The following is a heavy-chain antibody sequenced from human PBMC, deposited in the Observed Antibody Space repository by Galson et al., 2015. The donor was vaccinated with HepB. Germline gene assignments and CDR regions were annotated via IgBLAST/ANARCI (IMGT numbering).Heavy chain of an antibody. V-gene: IGHV3-74*01. D-gene: IGHD3-3*01. CDR1: GFTFSTYW. CDR3: ARGVKISGWDYYMDV. J-gene: IGHJ6*03. CDR2: IHGYENRA. Sequence: SLRLSCAASGFTFSTYWMHWVRQAPGKGLVWVSRIHGYENRADYADSVKGRFTNSRDNAKNTLYLQMSSLRAEDTAVYFCARGVKISGWDYYMDVWGKGTTVTVSS.